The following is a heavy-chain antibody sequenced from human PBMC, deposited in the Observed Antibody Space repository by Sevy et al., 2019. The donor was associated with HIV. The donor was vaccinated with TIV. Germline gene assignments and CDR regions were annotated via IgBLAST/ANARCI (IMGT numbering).Heavy chain of an antibody. Sequence: ASVKVSCKTSGYTFASYGIGWVRQAPGQGLEWVGWISGYDGKTNYAQKFQGRVTMTTDTSTSTAYMELRSLRSDDTAVYYCARGLLNYYDSSGYYYSAWGQGTLVTVS. CDR3: ARGLLNYYDSSGYYYSA. V-gene: IGHV1-18*04. CDR2: ISGYDGKT. CDR1: GYTFASYG. J-gene: IGHJ5*02. D-gene: IGHD3-22*01.